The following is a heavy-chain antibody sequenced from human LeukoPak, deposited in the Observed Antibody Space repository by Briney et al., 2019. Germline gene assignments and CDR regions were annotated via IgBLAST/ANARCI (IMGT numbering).Heavy chain of an antibody. V-gene: IGHV3-23*01. CDR3: VVYTGGYRSQF. CDR2: ISDRGDRQ. CDR1: GFTFTNYA. Sequence: PGGSLRLSCLTSGFTFTNYAMSWVRQAPGKGLEWVSAISDRGDRQYYADSVKGRFTISRDNSMNTLRLQMNSLSVEDTAVYYCVVYTGGYRSQFWGQGTLVTVSS. D-gene: IGHD5-24*01. J-gene: IGHJ4*02.